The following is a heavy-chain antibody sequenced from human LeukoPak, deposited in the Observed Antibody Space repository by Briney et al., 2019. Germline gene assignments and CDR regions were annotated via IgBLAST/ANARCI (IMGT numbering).Heavy chain of an antibody. CDR2: IHYSGST. CDR3: ASTEWNYAR. Sequence: PSETLSLTCTVSGGSITSYYWSWMRQPPGKGLEWIGYIHYSGSTNYNPSLKSRATISLDTSRTQFSLKLTSVTAADTAVYYCASTEWNYARWGQGTLVTVSS. D-gene: IGHD1-7*01. J-gene: IGHJ4*02. V-gene: IGHV4-59*08. CDR1: GGSITSYY.